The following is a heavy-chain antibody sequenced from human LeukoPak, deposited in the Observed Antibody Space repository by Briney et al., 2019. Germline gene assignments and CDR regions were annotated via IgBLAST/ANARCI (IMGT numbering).Heavy chain of an antibody. Sequence: ASVKVSCKASGYTFTSYGISWVRQAPGQGLEWMGWISAYNGNTNYAQKLQGRVTITADESTSTAYMELSSLRSEDTAVYYCATDTARTYYYYMDVWGKGATVTISS. V-gene: IGHV1-18*01. CDR1: GYTFTSYG. J-gene: IGHJ6*03. D-gene: IGHD5-18*01. CDR2: ISAYNGNT. CDR3: ATDTARTYYYYMDV.